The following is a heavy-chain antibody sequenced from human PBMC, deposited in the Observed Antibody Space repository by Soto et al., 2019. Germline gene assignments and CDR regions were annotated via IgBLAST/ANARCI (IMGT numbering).Heavy chain of an antibody. V-gene: IGHV4-59*01. D-gene: IGHD2-2*01. CDR3: ARDFTRVPPGYCSSTSCYGDDAFDI. CDR1: GGSSISYY. Sequence: ETLSLTCIVSGGSSISYYWSWIRQPTGEGLEWIGYISDSGGTNYNPSLQSRVTISVDTSKNQFSLKLSSVTAADTAVYYCARDFTRVPPGYCSSTSCYGDDAFDIWGQGTMVTVSS. CDR2: ISDSGGT. J-gene: IGHJ3*02.